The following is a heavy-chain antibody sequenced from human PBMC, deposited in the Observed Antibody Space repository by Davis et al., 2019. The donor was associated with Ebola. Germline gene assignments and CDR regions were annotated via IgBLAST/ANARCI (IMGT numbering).Heavy chain of an antibody. CDR3: ARRHWFRGVDY. V-gene: IGHV3-21*01. CDR1: GFTFSSYS. D-gene: IGHD3-10*01. J-gene: IGHJ4*02. Sequence: GESLKISCAASGFTFSSYSMNWVRQAPGKGLEWVSSISSSGSYIYYADSVKGRFTISRDNAKNSLYLQMNSLRAEDTAVYYCARRHWFRGVDYWGQGTLVTVSS. CDR2: ISSSGSYI.